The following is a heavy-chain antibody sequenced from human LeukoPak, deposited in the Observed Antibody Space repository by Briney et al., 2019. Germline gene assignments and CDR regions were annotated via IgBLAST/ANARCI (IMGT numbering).Heavy chain of an antibody. CDR2: IYYSGST. CDR3: ARESQGRFDY. V-gene: IGHV4-59*01. J-gene: IGHJ4*02. Sequence: PSETLSLTCTVSGGSIRSYYWSWIRQPPGKGLEWIGYIYYSGSTNYNPSLKSRVTISVDTSKNQFSLNLSSVTTADTAVYYCARESQGRFDYWGQGTLVTVSS. CDR1: GGSIRSYY.